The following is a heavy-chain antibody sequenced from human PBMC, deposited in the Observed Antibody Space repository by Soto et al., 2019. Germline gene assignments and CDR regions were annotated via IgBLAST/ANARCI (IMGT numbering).Heavy chain of an antibody. CDR3: ARAGYSYGYPVHYFDY. Sequence: PSETLSLTCTVSGGSISNFYWSWIRQPPGKGLEWIGYIYYSGSTNYNPPLKSRVTISVDTSKNQFSLKLSSVTAADTAVYYCARAGYSYGYPVHYFDYWGQGTLVTVSS. CDR1: GGSISNFY. J-gene: IGHJ4*02. D-gene: IGHD5-18*01. CDR2: IYYSGST. V-gene: IGHV4-59*01.